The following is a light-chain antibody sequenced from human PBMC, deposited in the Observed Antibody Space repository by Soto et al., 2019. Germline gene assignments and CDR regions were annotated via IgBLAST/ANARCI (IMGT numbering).Light chain of an antibody. CDR3: QQGSNGPPTP. Sequence: EIVLTQSPATLSLSPGERATLSCRASQSVSSYLAWYQQKPGQAPRLLIYDASNRATGIPARFSGSGSGTDSPPPFSSQGPEFFEFYYCQQGSNGPPTPSGKGTRREIK. CDR1: QSVSSY. CDR2: DAS. J-gene: IGKJ5*01. V-gene: IGKV3-11*01.